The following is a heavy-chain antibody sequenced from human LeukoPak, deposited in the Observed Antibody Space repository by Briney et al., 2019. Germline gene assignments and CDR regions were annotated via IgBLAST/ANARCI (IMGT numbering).Heavy chain of an antibody. V-gene: IGHV1-2*02. CDR2: INPNSGGT. CDR1: GYTFTGYY. Sequence: GASVKVSCKASGYTFTGYYMHWVRQAPGQGLEWMGWINPNSGGTNYAQKFQGRVTMTRDTSISTAYMELSRLRSDDTAVYYCARDIWGYYDSYYMDVWGKGTTVTISS. J-gene: IGHJ6*03. D-gene: IGHD3-22*01. CDR3: ARDIWGYYDSYYMDV.